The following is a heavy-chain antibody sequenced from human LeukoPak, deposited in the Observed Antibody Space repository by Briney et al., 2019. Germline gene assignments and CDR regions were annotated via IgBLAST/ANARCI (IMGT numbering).Heavy chain of an antibody. CDR2: ISSSGNTI. Sequence: GGSLRLSCAASGFTFNTYEMNWVRQAPGKGLEWVSYISSSGNTIYYADSVKGRFTISRDNAKNSLYLQMSSLRSEDTAVYYCARDGDGYNYGLLFWGQGTLVTVSS. CDR1: GFTFNTYE. CDR3: ARDGDGYNYGLLF. J-gene: IGHJ4*02. V-gene: IGHV3-48*03. D-gene: IGHD5-24*01.